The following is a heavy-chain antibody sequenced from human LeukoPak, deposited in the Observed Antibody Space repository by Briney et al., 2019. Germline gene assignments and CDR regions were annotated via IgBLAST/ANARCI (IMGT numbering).Heavy chain of an antibody. CDR2: IYYSGST. CDR1: GGSISSYY. Sequence: KPSETLSLTCTVSGGSISSYYWSWLRQPPGKGLEWTGYIYYSGSTNYNPSLKSRVTISVDTSKNQFSLKLSSVTAADTAVYYCARASLDILTGYYLDYWGQGTLVTVSS. V-gene: IGHV4-59*01. CDR3: ARASLDILTGYYLDY. D-gene: IGHD3-9*01. J-gene: IGHJ4*02.